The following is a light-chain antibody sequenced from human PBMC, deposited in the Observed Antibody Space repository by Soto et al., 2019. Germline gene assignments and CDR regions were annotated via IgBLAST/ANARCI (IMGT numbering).Light chain of an antibody. Sequence: EIMMTQSPATLSVSPGERATLSCRASQSVRSSLAWYQQKPGQAPRLVIYGASTRATGIPARFSGSGSGTEFTPTISSLQSEDFAVYYCQQYNEWPPVTFGGGTKVDI. J-gene: IGKJ4*01. V-gene: IGKV3-15*01. CDR1: QSVRSS. CDR3: QQYNEWPPVT. CDR2: GAS.